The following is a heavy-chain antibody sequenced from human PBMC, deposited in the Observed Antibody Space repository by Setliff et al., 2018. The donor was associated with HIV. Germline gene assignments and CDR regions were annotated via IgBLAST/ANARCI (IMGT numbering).Heavy chain of an antibody. Sequence: PGGSLRLSCAASGFTFDNYAVSWVRQAPGKGMEWISAITATGVSTYYSDAVKGRFTISRDNSKNMLYLQMNSVRAEETAVYYCARDPRAAAALNWFDTWGQGTQVTVSS. J-gene: IGHJ5*02. CDR2: ITATGVST. V-gene: IGHV3-23*01. CDR3: ARDPRAAAALNWFDT. CDR1: GFTFDNYA. D-gene: IGHD6-13*01.